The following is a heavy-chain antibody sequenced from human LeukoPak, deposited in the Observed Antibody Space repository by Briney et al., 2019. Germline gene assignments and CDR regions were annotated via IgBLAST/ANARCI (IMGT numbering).Heavy chain of an antibody. CDR1: GYTLTELS. CDR3: ATGPSITIFGVVKYYCYGMDV. CDR2: FDPEDGET. D-gene: IGHD3-3*01. J-gene: IGHJ6*02. V-gene: IGHV1-24*01. Sequence: ASVKVSCKVSGYTLTELSMHWVRQAPGKGLEWMGGFDPEDGETIYAQKFQGRVTMTEDTSTDTAYMELSSLRSEDTAVYYCATGPSITIFGVVKYYCYGMDVWGQGTTVTVSS.